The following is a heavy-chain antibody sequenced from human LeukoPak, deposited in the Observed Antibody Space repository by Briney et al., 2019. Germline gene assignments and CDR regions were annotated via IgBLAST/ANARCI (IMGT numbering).Heavy chain of an antibody. D-gene: IGHD3-22*01. J-gene: IGHJ3*02. V-gene: IGHV1-69*13. Sequence: ASVKVSCKASGGTFSSYAISWVRQAPGQGLEWMGVIIPIFGTANYAQKFQGRVTITADESTSTAYMELSSLRFEDTAVYYCARAGGYYDSPIWGQGTMVTVSS. CDR3: ARAGGYYDSPI. CDR2: IIPIFGTA. CDR1: GGTFSSYA.